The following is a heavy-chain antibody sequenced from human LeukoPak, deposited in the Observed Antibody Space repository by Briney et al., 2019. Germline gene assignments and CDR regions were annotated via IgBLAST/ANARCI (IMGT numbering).Heavy chain of an antibody. J-gene: IGHJ3*02. V-gene: IGHV3-33*01. D-gene: IGHD6-6*01. CDR2: IWYDRSNK. CDR3: ARDILPYSSSSAFDI. Sequence: GGPLRLSCAASGFTFSSYGMHWVRQAPGKGLEWVAVIWYDRSNKYYADSVKGRFTISRDNSKNTLYLQMNSLRAEDTAVYYCARDILPYSSSSAFDIWGQGTMVTVSS. CDR1: GFTFSSYG.